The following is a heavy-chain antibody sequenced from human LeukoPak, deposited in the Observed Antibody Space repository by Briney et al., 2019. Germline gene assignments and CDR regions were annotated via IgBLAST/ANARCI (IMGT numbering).Heavy chain of an antibody. D-gene: IGHD2-2*01. CDR1: AGSISSYY. Sequence: SETLSLTCNVSAGSISSYYWSWIRQPAGKGLEWIGRIHTSGSTKYNPSLKSRVTMSVDTSKNQLSLKLRSVTAADTAVYYCAMGECSSTSCYYYYYGLDVWGQGTTVTVSS. CDR2: IHTSGST. V-gene: IGHV4-4*07. CDR3: AMGECSSTSCYYYYYGLDV. J-gene: IGHJ6*02.